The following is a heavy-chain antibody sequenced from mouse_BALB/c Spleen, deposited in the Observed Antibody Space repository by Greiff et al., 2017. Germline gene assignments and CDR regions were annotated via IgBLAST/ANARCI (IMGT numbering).Heavy chain of an antibody. J-gene: IGHJ4*01. D-gene: IGHD6-1*01. CDR2: ISSGGST. CDR1: GFTFSSYA. V-gene: IGHV5-6-5*01. Sequence: EVQLVESGGGLVKPGGSLKLSCAASGFTFSSYAMSWVRQTPEKRLEWVASISSGGSTYYPDSVKGRFTISRDNARNILYLQMSSLRSEDTAMYYCAREGAISMDYWGQGTSVTVSS. CDR3: AREGAISMDY.